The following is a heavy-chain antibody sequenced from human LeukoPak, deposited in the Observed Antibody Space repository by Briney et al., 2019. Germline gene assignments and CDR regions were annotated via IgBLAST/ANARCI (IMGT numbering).Heavy chain of an antibody. D-gene: IGHD3-3*01. J-gene: IGHJ4*02. CDR2: IYYSGST. V-gene: IGHV4-31*03. CDR1: GGSISSGGYY. Sequence: PSQTLSLTCTVSGGSISSGGYYWSWIRQHPGKGLEWIGYIYYSGSTYCNPSLKSRVTISVDTSKNQFSLKLSSVTAADTAVYYCARDLRDYDFWSGYYTGYFDYWGQGTLVTVSS. CDR3: ARDLRDYDFWSGYYTGYFDY.